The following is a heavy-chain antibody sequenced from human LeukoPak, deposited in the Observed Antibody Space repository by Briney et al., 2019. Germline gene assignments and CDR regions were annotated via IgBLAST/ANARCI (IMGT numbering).Heavy chain of an antibody. J-gene: IGHJ4*02. CDR1: GFTFSSYA. V-gene: IGHV3-23*01. Sequence: PGGSLRLSCAASGFTFSSYAMSWVRHAPGKGLEWVSAISGSGGSTYYADSVKGRFTISRDNSKNTLYLQMNSLRAEDTAVYYCAKSRIKVPAAPFDYWGQGTLVTVSS. CDR2: ISGSGGST. CDR3: AKSRIKVPAAPFDY. D-gene: IGHD2-2*01.